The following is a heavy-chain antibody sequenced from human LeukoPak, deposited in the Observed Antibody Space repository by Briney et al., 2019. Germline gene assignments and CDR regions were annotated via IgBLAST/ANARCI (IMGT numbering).Heavy chain of an antibody. Sequence: EASVKVSCKASGYTFTSYGISWVRQAPGQGLEWMGWISAYNGNTNYAQKLQGRVTMTTDTSTSTAYMELRSLRSDDTAVYYCVRADSSGYYAPFDYWGQGTLVTVSS. J-gene: IGHJ4*02. V-gene: IGHV1-18*01. CDR3: VRADSSGYYAPFDY. D-gene: IGHD3-22*01. CDR1: GYTFTSYG. CDR2: ISAYNGNT.